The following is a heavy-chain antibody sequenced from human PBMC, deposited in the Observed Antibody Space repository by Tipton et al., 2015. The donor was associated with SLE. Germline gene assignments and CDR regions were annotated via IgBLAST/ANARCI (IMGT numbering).Heavy chain of an antibody. Sequence: QSGAEVKKPGASVKVSCKASSYAFSTYGISWVRQAPGQGLEWMGWISAYNGNTNYAQKFQGSVIMTTDTSTTTAYLELRSLISDATAVCSFATIDTTIKLVSRVDVWGQGSTVTVSS. CDR1: SYAFSTYG. D-gene: IGHD5/OR15-5a*01. CDR2: ISAYNGNT. V-gene: IGHV1-18*01. J-gene: IGHJ6*02. CDR3: ATIDTTIKLVSRVDV.